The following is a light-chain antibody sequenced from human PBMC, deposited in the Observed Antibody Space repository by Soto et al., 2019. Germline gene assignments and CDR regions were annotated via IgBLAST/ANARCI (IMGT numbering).Light chain of an antibody. CDR2: AAS. V-gene: IGKV1-39*01. J-gene: IGKJ3*01. CDR1: QSISSY. CDR3: QQSYSTLT. Sequence: DIQMTQSPSSLSASVGDRVTITCRASQSISSYLNWYQQKPGKAPKLLIYAASSLQSGVPSRFSGSGSGKDFDLTSSSLQPEDVATYYCQQSYSTLTFGPGTKVDIK.